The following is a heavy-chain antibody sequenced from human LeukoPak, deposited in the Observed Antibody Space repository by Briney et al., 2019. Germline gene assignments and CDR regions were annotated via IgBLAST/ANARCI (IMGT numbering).Heavy chain of an antibody. CDR3: ARHSSGVVAATPYYYYGMDV. J-gene: IGHJ6*02. CDR2: IYYSGST. CDR1: GGSISSYY. V-gene: IGHV4-59*08. D-gene: IGHD2-15*01. Sequence: PSETLSLTCTVSGGSISSYYWSWIRQPPGKGLEWIGYIYYSGSTNYNPSLKSRVTISVDTSKNQFSLKLSSVTAADTAVYYCARHSSGVVAATPYYYYGMDVWGQGTTVTVSS.